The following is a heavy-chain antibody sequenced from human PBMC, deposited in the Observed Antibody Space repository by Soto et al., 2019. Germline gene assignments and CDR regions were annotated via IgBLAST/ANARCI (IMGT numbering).Heavy chain of an antibody. CDR2: IHHSGST. Sequence: QVQLQESGPGLVRPSGTVSLTCAVSGVSISSDNWWSWVRQPPGTALEWIGEIHHSGSTNYNPSLHSRVTMSVVPSKDLFSLTLNSVTAADTAFYYCARDQGSHPGDWGQGTLVSVSS. D-gene: IGHD6-13*01. V-gene: IGHV4-4*02. CDR1: GVSISSDNW. J-gene: IGHJ4*02. CDR3: ARDQGSHPGD.